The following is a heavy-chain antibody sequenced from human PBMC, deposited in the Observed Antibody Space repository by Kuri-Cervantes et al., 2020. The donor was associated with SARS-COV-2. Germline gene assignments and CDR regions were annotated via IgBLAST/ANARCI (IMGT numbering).Heavy chain of an antibody. CDR3: ARRSRPYGDDDAFDI. J-gene: IGHJ3*02. V-gene: IGHV5-51*01. D-gene: IGHD4-17*01. CDR2: IYPGDSDT. Sequence: GGSLRLSCEGSGYSFTSYWIGLVRQMPGKGLECMGIIYPGDSDTRYNPSFQGQVTISADKSIGTAYLQWSSLKASDTAMYYCARRSRPYGDDDAFDIWGQGTIVTVSS. CDR1: GYSFTSYW.